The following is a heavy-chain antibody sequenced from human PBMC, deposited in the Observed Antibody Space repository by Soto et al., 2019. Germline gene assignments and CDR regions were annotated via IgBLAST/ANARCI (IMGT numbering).Heavy chain of an antibody. D-gene: IGHD3-9*01. CDR2: ISAYNGNP. J-gene: IGHJ6*02. CDR1: GYTFTSYG. Sequence: ASVKVSCKASGYTFTSYGISWVRQAPGQGLEWMGWISAYNGNPNYAQKLQGRVTMTTDTSTSTAYMELRSLRSDDTAVYYCAREDRYYDILTGYYGGGDYYYYYGMDVWGQGTTVTVSS. CDR3: AREDRYYDILTGYYGGGDYYYYYGMDV. V-gene: IGHV1-18*01.